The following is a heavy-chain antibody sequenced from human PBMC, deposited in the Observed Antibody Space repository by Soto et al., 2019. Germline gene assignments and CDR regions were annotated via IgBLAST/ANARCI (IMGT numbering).Heavy chain of an antibody. CDR1: GFTFSSYG. CDR2: IWYDGSNK. Sequence: QVQLVESGGGVVQPGRSLRLSCAASGFTFSSYGMHWVRQAPGKGLEWVAVIWYDGSNKYYADSVKGRFTISRDNSKNTMDLKMNSLRAEDTAVYYCARDRNGLYSGYDSLDYWGQGTLVTVSS. CDR3: ARDRNGLYSGYDSLDY. J-gene: IGHJ4*02. V-gene: IGHV3-33*01. D-gene: IGHD5-12*01.